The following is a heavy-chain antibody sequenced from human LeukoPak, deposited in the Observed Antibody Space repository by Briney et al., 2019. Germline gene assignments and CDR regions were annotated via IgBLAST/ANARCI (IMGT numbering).Heavy chain of an antibody. Sequence: PSETLSLTCTVSGDSISSSSYYWDWIRQPPGKGLESIGSIFYSGSTFYNPSLKSRVTISVDTSKNQFSLKLTSVTAADTAVYYCARRSSKILRGTEYGYWYFDLWGRGTLVTVSS. V-gene: IGHV4-39*01. CDR1: GDSISSSSYY. CDR3: ARRSSKILRGTEYGYWYFDL. J-gene: IGHJ2*01. D-gene: IGHD4-17*01. CDR2: IFYSGST.